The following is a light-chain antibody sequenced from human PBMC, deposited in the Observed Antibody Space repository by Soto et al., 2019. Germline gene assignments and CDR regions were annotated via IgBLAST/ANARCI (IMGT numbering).Light chain of an antibody. CDR1: QSISSW. Sequence: DIQMTQSPATLSASVGDRVTITCRASQSISSWLAWYQQKPGKATKLLIYKASSLEIGVPSRFSGSGSGTEFTLTISSLQPDDFATYYCQQYNSYPYTFGQGTKLEIK. CDR2: KAS. V-gene: IGKV1-5*03. J-gene: IGKJ2*01. CDR3: QQYNSYPYT.